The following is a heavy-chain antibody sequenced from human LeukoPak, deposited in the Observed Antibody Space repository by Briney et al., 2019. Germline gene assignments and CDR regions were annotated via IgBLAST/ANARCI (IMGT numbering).Heavy chain of an antibody. CDR1: GFTFDDYA. V-gene: IGHV3-9*01. CDR2: ISWNSGSI. D-gene: IGHD3-10*01. Sequence: GGSLRLSCAASGFTFDDYAMHWVRQAAGKGLEWVSGISWNSGSIGYADSVQGRFTISRDNAKNSLSLQMNSLRAEDTALYYCAKGLYGSGSYTGAFDIWGQGTMVTVSS. J-gene: IGHJ3*02. CDR3: AKGLYGSGSYTGAFDI.